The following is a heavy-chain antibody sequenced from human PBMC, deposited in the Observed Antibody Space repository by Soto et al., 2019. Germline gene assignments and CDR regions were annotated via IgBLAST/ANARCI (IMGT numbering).Heavy chain of an antibody. Sequence: LXLSGTGSGVTFGGYSMSWVRQAPGKGLEWVGFIRSKAYGGTTEYAASVKGIFTISRDDSKSIAYLQMNSLKTEDTAVYYCTRVPDIVVVPAAFYYYYGMDVWGQGTTVTVSS. J-gene: IGHJ6*02. CDR1: GVTFGGYS. D-gene: IGHD2-2*01. CDR2: IRSKAYGGTT. CDR3: TRVPDIVVVPAAFYYYYGMDV. V-gene: IGHV3-49*04.